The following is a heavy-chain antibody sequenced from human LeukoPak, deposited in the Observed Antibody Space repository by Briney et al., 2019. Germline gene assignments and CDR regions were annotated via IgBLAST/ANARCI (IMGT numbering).Heavy chain of an antibody. Sequence: SVNVSYRASGLFDNYVISWVRQAPGQGLEWMGGIIPVSGSTHYAQKFQGRLTITADESTSTVYMEMSSLRSEDTAMYYCAKEGNTALVTGYFDLWGRGTLVTVSA. J-gene: IGHJ2*01. CDR3: AKEGNTALVTGYFDL. CDR1: GLFDNYV. V-gene: IGHV1-69*01. CDR2: IIPVSGST. D-gene: IGHD5-18*01.